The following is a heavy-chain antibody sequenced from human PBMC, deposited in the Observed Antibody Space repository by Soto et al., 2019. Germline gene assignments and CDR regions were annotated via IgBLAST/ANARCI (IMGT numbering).Heavy chain of an antibody. Sequence: EVQLLASGGGLVQSGGSLKLSCAASGFTFSDYAVSWVRQAPGKGLEWVSAISSDGSTHYADSVKGRFSISRDHSKSALYLQMSSLRVEDTAIYYCTNRLQEVRWFGPWCQGTLVTVSS. V-gene: IGHV3-23*01. J-gene: IGHJ5*02. D-gene: IGHD2-15*01. CDR2: ISSDGST. CDR3: TNRLQEVRWFGP. CDR1: GFTFSDYA.